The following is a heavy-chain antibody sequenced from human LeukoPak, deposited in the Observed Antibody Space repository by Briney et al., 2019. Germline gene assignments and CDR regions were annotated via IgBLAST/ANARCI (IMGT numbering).Heavy chain of an antibody. Sequence: GSSVKVSCKASGGTFSSYAISWVRQAPGQGLEWMGGIIPIFGTANYAQKFQGRVTITTDESTSTAYMELSSLRSEDTAVYYCARGRSGTYYYDIPGGAFDIWGQGTMVTVSS. D-gene: IGHD3-22*01. CDR1: GGTFSSYA. CDR3: ARGRSGTYYYDIPGGAFDI. V-gene: IGHV1-69*05. CDR2: IIPIFGTA. J-gene: IGHJ3*02.